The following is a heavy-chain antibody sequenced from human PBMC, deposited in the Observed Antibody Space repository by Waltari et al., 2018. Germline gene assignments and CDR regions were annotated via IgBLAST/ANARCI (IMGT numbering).Heavy chain of an antibody. V-gene: IGHV1-8*01. D-gene: IGHD6-19*01. CDR3: ARGRRGMKQWLAQGAVDY. CDR1: GYTFTSYD. CDR2: MNPNSGNT. J-gene: IGHJ4*02. Sequence: QVQLVQSGAEVKKPGASVKVSCKASGYTFTSYDINWVRQATGQGLEWMGWMNPNSGNTGYAQKFQGRVTMTRNTSISTAYMELSSLRSEDTAVYYCARGRRGMKQWLAQGAVDYWGQGTLVTVSS.